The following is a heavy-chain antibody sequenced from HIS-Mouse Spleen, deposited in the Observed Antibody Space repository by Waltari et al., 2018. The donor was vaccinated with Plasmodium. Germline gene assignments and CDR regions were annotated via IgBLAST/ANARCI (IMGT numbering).Heavy chain of an antibody. V-gene: IGHV1-18*04. D-gene: IGHD1-26*01. CDR2: NSAYNGNT. J-gene: IGHJ4*02. CDR3: ARLLPWVHGHFDY. Sequence: VLLAQPGPEVKKPGASVKVSCQTSGYALHSFGFGGLRKAPGQGLVWMEGNSAYNGNTNYAQKLQGRVTMTTDTSTSTAYMELRSLRSDDAAVYYCARLLPWVHGHFDYWGQGTLVTVSS. CDR1: GYALHSFG.